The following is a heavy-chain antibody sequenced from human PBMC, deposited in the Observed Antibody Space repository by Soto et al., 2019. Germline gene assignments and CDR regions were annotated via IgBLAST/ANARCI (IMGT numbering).Heavy chain of an antibody. CDR1: GFTFRAYW. CDR3: ARRREGTGRTLDY. J-gene: IGHJ4*02. CDR2: IDQDGSGK. D-gene: IGHD2-15*01. Sequence: EVHLVESGGGLVQRGGSLRLSCAASGFTFRAYWMRWVRQAPGKGLEWVANIDQDGSGKYYVDSVRGRFTISRDNAHNSLYLQTNSLRDEGTAVYFCARRREGTGRTLDYWGQGTLVTVSS. V-gene: IGHV3-7*05.